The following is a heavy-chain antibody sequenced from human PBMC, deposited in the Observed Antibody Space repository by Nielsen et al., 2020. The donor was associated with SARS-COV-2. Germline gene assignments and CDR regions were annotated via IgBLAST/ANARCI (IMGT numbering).Heavy chain of an antibody. J-gene: IGHJ6*02. Sequence: GESLKISCAASGFTFSSYSMNWVRQAPGKGLEWVSSISSSSSYIYYADSVKGRFTISRDNAKNSLYLQMNSLRAEDTAVYYCARVPTLLGWNYYGMDVWGQGTTVTVSS. CDR3: ARVPTLLGWNYYGMDV. V-gene: IGHV3-21*01. CDR2: ISSSSSYI. D-gene: IGHD6-19*01. CDR1: GFTFSSYS.